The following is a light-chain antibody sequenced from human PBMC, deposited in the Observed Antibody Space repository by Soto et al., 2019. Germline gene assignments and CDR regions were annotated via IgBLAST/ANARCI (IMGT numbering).Light chain of an antibody. Sequence: IVLTQSPGTLSLSPGQRATLSCRASQTVSSSYLAWYQQRPGQPPRLLIYGASNRATGIPDRFSGSGSGTDFTLTISRLEPEDFAVYYCQQYGSSGTFGQGTKVDIK. CDR3: QQYGSSGT. J-gene: IGKJ1*01. CDR1: QTVSSSY. V-gene: IGKV3-20*01. CDR2: GAS.